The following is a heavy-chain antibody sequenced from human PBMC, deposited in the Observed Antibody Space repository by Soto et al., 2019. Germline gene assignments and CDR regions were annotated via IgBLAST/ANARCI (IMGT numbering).Heavy chain of an antibody. CDR3: GRDLRFGDGYNLECGY. CDR2: ISFDGNKK. CDR1: GFTFSSYT. D-gene: IGHD3-3*01. Sequence: QVQLVESGGGVVQPGRSLRLSCTASGFTFSSYTMHWVRQAPGKGLEWVALISFDGNKKYYADSVKERFTVSRDNSKNTLDVQLNSLRPEDTAVYYCGRDLRFGDGYNLECGYWGQGTLVTVSS. J-gene: IGHJ4*01. V-gene: IGHV3-30-3*01.